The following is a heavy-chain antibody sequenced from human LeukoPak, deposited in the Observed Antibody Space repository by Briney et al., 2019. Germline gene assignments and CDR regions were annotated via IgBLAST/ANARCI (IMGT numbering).Heavy chain of an antibody. V-gene: IGHV3-7*01. J-gene: IGHJ5*02. D-gene: IGHD6-13*01. CDR3: ARAIAAAGTGASNWFDP. CDR1: GFTFSSYW. Sequence: PGGSLRLSCAASGFTFSSYWMSWVRQAPGKGLEWVAYIKQDGSEKYYVDSVKGRFTISRDNAKNSLYLQMNSLRAEDTAVYYCARAIAAAGTGASNWFDPWGQGTLVTVSS. CDR2: IKQDGSEK.